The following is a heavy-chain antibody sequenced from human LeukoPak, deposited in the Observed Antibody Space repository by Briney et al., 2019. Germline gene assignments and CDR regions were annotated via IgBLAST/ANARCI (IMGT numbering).Heavy chain of an antibody. CDR2: ISGSSGDI. CDR3: AKDRFGSGSPNWFGP. V-gene: IGHV3-23*01. CDR1: GFTFSDYY. J-gene: IGHJ5*02. Sequence: PGGSLRLSCAASGFTFSDYYMSWIRQAPGKGLEWVSAISGSSGDIFYTDSVKGRFTISRDNSKNTLYLQMNSLRAGDTAVYYCAKDRFGSGSPNWFGPWGQGTLVTVSS. D-gene: IGHD3-10*01.